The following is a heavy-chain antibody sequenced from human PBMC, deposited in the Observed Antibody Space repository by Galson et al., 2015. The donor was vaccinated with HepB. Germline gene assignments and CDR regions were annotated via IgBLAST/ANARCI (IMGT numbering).Heavy chain of an antibody. V-gene: IGHV5-51*01. CDR2: IYPGDSDT. J-gene: IGHJ3*02. D-gene: IGHD3-10*01. CDR3: ARQPQGHTMVREKDAFDI. CDR1: GYSFTSYW. Sequence: QSGAEVKKPGESLKISCKGSGYSFTSYWIGWVRQMPGKGLEWMGIIYPGDSDTRYSPSFQGQVTISADKSISTAYLQWSSLKASDTAMYYCARQPQGHTMVREKDAFDIWGQGTMVTVSS.